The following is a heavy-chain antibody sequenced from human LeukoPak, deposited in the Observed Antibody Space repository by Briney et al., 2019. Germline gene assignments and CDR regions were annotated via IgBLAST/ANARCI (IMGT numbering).Heavy chain of an antibody. CDR2: IRSTANGYAT. V-gene: IGHV3-73*01. D-gene: IGHD3-10*01. CDR1: GFTFNGSA. J-gene: IGHJ4*02. CDR3: TGNYYGSGSYADFDY. Sequence: GGSLRLSCAASGFTFNGSALHWVRQAPGKGLEWVGRIRSTANGYATAYAASVKGRFTISIDDSKNTAYLQMDSLKTEDTAVYYCTGNYYGSGSYADFDYWGQGTLVTVSS.